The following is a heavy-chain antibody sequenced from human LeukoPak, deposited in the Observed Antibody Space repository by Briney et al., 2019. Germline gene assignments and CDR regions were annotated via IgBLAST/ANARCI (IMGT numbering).Heavy chain of an antibody. V-gene: IGHV3-33*01. CDR1: GFTFSSYG. Sequence: GGSLRLSCAASGFTFSSYGMHWVRQAPGKGLEWVAVIWYDGSNKYYADSVKGRFTISRDNSKNTLYLQVNSLRAEDTAVYYCARDRIWYYYGSGRNDAFDIWGQGTMVTVSS. J-gene: IGHJ3*02. CDR3: ARDRIWYYYGSGRNDAFDI. CDR2: IWYDGSNK. D-gene: IGHD3-10*01.